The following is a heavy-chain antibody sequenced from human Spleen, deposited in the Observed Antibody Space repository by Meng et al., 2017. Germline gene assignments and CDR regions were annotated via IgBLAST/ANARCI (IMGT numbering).Heavy chain of an antibody. CDR3: ARTDYYGSGTYFYFDY. J-gene: IGHJ4*02. V-gene: IGHV4-59*11. Sequence: ESLKISCTVSDGSISGHYWSWIRQSPGKGLEWIAYIFYSGSTNYNPSLRNRVTISVDTSRNTFSLKLSSVTAADSAVYYCARTDYYGSGTYFYFDYWGQGTLVTVSS. CDR1: DGSISGHY. D-gene: IGHD3-10*01. CDR2: IFYSGST.